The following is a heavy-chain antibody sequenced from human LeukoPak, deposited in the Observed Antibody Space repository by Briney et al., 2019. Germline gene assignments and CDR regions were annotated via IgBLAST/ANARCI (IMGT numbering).Heavy chain of an antibody. Sequence: GGSLRLSCAASGFTFSSYSMNWVRQAPGKGLEWVSSISSSSNYIYYADSVKGRFTISRDNAKNSLYLQMNSLRAEDTAVYYCARDDTYDYVWGSYRCTGGRSDYWGQGTLVTVSS. CDR3: ARDDTYDYVWGSYRCTGGRSDY. CDR1: GFTFSSYS. V-gene: IGHV3-21*01. J-gene: IGHJ4*02. D-gene: IGHD3-16*02. CDR2: ISSSSNYI.